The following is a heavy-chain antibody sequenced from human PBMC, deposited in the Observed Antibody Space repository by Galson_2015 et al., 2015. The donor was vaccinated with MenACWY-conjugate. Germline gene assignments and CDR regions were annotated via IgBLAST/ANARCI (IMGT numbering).Heavy chain of an antibody. V-gene: IGHV5-51*01. J-gene: IGHJ4*02. CDR2: IYPRTSEI. CDR3: AKLHTSGADDF. Sequence: QSGAEVKKPGESLKISCKGSGYDFTNYWIGWVRQMPGKDLEWMGVIYPRTSEIRYTPSFQGQVTISADKSISTATLQWRSLKASDTAIYYCAKLHTSGADDFWGQGTLVTVSS. D-gene: IGHD6-19*01. CDR1: GYDFTNYW.